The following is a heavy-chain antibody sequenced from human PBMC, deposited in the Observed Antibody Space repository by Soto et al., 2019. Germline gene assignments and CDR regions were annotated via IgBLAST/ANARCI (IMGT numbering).Heavy chain of an antibody. CDR2: IRAYNGNT. CDR1: GYTFTSYG. D-gene: IGHD6-13*01. CDR3: ARESSSSCHDY. J-gene: IGHJ4*02. V-gene: IGHV1-18*01. Sequence: QVQLVQSGAEVKKPGASVKVSCKASGYTFTSYGISWVRQAPGQGLEWMGWIRAYNGNTNYAQKLQGRVTMTTDTSTSTAYIELRSLRSDDTAVYYYARESSSSCHDYWGQGTLVTVSS.